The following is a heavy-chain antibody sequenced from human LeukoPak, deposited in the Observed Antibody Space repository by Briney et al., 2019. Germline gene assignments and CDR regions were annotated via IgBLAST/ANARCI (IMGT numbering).Heavy chain of an antibody. Sequence: GASVKISCKASGGTFSSYAISWVRQAPGQGLEWMGGIIPIFGTANYAQKFQGRVTITADESTSTAYMELSSLRSEDTAVYYCAREGVGASWDYWGQGTLVTVSS. CDR1: GGTFSSYA. D-gene: IGHD1-26*01. V-gene: IGHV1-69*13. J-gene: IGHJ4*02. CDR2: IIPIFGTA. CDR3: AREGVGASWDY.